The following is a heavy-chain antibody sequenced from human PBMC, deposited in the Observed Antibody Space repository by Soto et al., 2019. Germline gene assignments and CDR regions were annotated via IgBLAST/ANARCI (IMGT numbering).Heavy chain of an antibody. Sequence: DVQLVESGGGLIQPGASLRLSCSAFGFTISGKKYVAWVRQSPGTGLEWVSALYDIDVSFYADSVKGRFTTSSDSSTTTVYLQMNDLRTDDTAVYYCATWHEREHAYDVWCIRTTDTVSS. CDR3: ATWHEREHAYDV. D-gene: IGHD1-1*01. CDR2: LYDIDVS. CDR1: GFTISGKKY. V-gene: IGHV3-53*01. J-gene: IGHJ3*01.